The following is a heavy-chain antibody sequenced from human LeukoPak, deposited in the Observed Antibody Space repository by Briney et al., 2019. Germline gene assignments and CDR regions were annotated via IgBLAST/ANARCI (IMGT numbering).Heavy chain of an antibody. CDR2: ITWNGGST. CDR1: GFSFDDYE. J-gene: IGHJ4*02. V-gene: IGHV3-20*04. CDR3: ARDRSTPPLSDC. Sequence: GGSLRLSCAASGFSFDDYEMSWVSQTPGKGLEWVSRITWNGGSTAYADSVKGRFTISRDNAKNSLYLQMNRLRAEDTALYYCARDRSTPPLSDCWGPGTLVTVSS.